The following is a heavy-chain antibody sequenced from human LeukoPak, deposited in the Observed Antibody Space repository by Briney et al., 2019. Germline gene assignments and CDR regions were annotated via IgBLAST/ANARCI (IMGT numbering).Heavy chain of an antibody. J-gene: IGHJ4*02. CDR1: GFTFGDYA. CDR2: IRSKAYGGTT. CDR3: TTRYSSSWYWDY. D-gene: IGHD6-13*01. V-gene: IGHV3-49*04. Sequence: GGSLRLSCTASGFTFGDYAMSWVRQVPGKGLEWVGFIRSKAYGGTTEYAASVKGRFTISRDDSKSIAYLQMNSLKTEDTAVYYCTTRYSSSWYWDYWGQGTLVTVSS.